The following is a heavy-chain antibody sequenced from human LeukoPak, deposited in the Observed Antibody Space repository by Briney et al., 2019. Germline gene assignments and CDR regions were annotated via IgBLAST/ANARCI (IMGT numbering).Heavy chain of an antibody. J-gene: IGHJ4*02. CDR3: AGDGGSSNWYYY. D-gene: IGHD6-13*01. CDR1: GFTVSSNY. V-gene: IGHV3-66*01. CDR2: IYSGGST. Sequence: GGSLRLSCAASGFTVSSNYMSWVRQAPGKGLEWVSVIYSGGSTYYADSVKGRFTISRDNSKNTLYLQMDSLRAEDTAVYFCAGDGGSSNWYYYWGQGTLVTVSS.